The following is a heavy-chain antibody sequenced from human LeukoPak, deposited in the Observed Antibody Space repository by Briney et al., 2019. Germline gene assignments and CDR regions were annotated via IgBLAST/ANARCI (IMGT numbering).Heavy chain of an antibody. J-gene: IGHJ4*02. Sequence: GGSLRLSYAASGFSFSSYAFSWVRHAPATGMEWVSAISGSGGSTYYADSVKGRFTISRDNAKNTLYLQMNSLIAEYTAVYYCAKDNSFLGIRVFDYWGQGTLVTVSS. CDR2: ISGSGGST. CDR3: AKDNSFLGIRVFDY. CDR1: GFSFSSYA. V-gene: IGHV3-23*01. D-gene: IGHD3-10*01.